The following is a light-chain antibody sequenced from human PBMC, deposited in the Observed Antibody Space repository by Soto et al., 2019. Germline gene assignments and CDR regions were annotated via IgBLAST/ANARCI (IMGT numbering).Light chain of an antibody. CDR1: QSVSNNY. CDR2: GAS. J-gene: IGKJ1*01. V-gene: IGKV3D-20*02. CDR3: HQRKSWPRT. Sequence: EIGLRQSPGPLSLSAGERAPLSLRASQSVSNNYLAWYQQKPGQAPRLLIYGASNSATGIPDRFSGSGSGTDFTLTISSLEPEDFAVYYCHQRKSWPRTFGQGTKVDIK.